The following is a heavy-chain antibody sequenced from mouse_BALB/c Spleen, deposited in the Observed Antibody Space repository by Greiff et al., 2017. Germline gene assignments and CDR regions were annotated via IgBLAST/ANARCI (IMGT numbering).Heavy chain of an antibody. V-gene: IGHV6-6*02. CDR3: SQGDYGYYDAMDY. Sequence: EVMLVESGGGLMQPGGSMKLSCVASGFTFSNYWMNWVRQSPEKGLEWVAEIRSKSNNYATHYAESVKGRFTISRDDSKSSVYLQMNNLRAEDTGIYYCSQGDYGYYDAMDYWGQGTSVTVSS. J-gene: IGHJ4*01. CDR2: IRSKSNNYAT. CDR1: GFTFSNYW. D-gene: IGHD1-2*01.